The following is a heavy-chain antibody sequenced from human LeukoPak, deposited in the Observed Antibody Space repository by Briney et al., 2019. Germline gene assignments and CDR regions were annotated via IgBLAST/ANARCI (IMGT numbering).Heavy chain of an antibody. J-gene: IGHJ3*02. V-gene: IGHV3-23*01. CDR3: AKRAVAGTGRGFDI. D-gene: IGHD6-19*01. CDR1: GFTFSSYA. CDR2: ISGSGDST. Sequence: GGSLRLSCAASGFTFSSYAMNWVRQAPGKGLEWVSLISGSGDSTDYADSVKGRFAISRDNSKNTLYLQINSLRADDTAVYYCAKRAVAGTGRGFDIWGQGTLVTVSS.